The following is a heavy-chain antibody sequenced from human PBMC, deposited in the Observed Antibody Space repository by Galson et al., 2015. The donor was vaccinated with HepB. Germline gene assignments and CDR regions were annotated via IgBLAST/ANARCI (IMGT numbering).Heavy chain of an antibody. V-gene: IGHV4-34*01. CDR3: ARGPRYYFDSGRPFSHNYGIDV. Sequence: SETLSLTCAVYGGSFRAYYWSWVRQPPGKGLEWIGEISDTGSTNYNPSLKSRVSISIDTSKNQFSLKLTSVTAADTAIYFCARGPRYYFDSGRPFSHNYGIDVWGQGTTVTVSS. J-gene: IGHJ6*02. CDR1: GGSFRAYY. CDR2: ISDTGST. D-gene: IGHD3-10*01.